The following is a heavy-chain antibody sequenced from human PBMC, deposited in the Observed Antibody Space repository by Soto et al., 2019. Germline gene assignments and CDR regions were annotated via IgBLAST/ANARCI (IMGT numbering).Heavy chain of an antibody. V-gene: IGHV3-30*18. CDR2: ISNDGSNQ. CDR1: GFTFNIYG. Sequence: GWSLRLSCAASGFTFNIYGMHWVRQAPDKGLEWVALISNDGSNQYYADPVKGRFTISRDNSKNTLFLQMNSLRADDTAVYYCAKDQASGQGSFDSWGQGTLVTVS. CDR3: AKDQASGQGSFDS. J-gene: IGHJ4*02.